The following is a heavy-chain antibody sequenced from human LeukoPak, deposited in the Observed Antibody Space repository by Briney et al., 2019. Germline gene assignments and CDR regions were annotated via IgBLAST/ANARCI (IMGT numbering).Heavy chain of an antibody. CDR3: ARADPPLWFGEPLTGVDY. Sequence: ASVKVSCKASGYTFTGYYMHWVRQAPGQGLEWMGWINPNSGGTNYAQKFQGRVTMTRDTSISTAYMELSRLGSDDTAVYYCARADPPLWFGEPLTGVDYWGQGTLVTVSS. J-gene: IGHJ4*02. CDR1: GYTFTGYY. D-gene: IGHD3-10*01. CDR2: INPNSGGT. V-gene: IGHV1-2*02.